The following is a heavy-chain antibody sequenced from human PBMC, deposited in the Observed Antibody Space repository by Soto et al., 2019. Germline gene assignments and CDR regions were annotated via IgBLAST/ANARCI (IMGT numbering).Heavy chain of an antibody. V-gene: IGHV3-7*03. J-gene: IGHJ4*02. CDR3: ARDWSPPLAVFDY. Sequence: GGSLRLSCAASGFTFTTYWMSWVRQAPGKGLEWVANIKQDGSEKYYVDSVRGRFTISRDNAWNSVSLQMNSLGVEDTAVYFCARDWSPPLAVFDYWGQGVLVTGSS. CDR1: GFTFTTYW. CDR2: IKQDGSEK. D-gene: IGHD3-3*01.